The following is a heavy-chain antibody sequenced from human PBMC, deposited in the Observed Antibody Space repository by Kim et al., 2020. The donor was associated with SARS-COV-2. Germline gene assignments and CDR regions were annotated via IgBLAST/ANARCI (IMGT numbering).Heavy chain of an antibody. Sequence: YADSVKGRFTISRDNSKNTLYLQMNSLRAEDTAVYYCAKRSGVLVGYFDLWGRGTLVTVSS. V-gene: IGHV3-23*01. D-gene: IGHD3-10*01. J-gene: IGHJ2*01. CDR3: AKRSGVLVGYFDL.